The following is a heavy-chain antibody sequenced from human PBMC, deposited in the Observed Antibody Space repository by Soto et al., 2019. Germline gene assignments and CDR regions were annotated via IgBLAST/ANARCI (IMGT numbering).Heavy chain of an antibody. CDR1: GFTFSSYA. D-gene: IGHD2-2*01. CDR2: ISYDGSNK. CDR3: ARGGTGCSSTSCGDLGGMDV. V-gene: IGHV3-30-3*01. J-gene: IGHJ6*02. Sequence: GGSLRLSCAASGFTFSSYAMHWVRQAPGKGLEWVAVISYDGSNKYYADSVKGRFTISRDNSKNTLYLQMNSLRAEDTAVYYCARGGTGCSSTSCGDLGGMDVWGQGTTVTVSS.